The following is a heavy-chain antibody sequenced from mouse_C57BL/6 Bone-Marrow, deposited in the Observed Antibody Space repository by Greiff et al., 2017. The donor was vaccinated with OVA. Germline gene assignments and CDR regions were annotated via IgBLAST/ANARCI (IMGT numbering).Heavy chain of an antibody. D-gene: IGHD1-2*01. V-gene: IGHV1-26*01. CDR3: ARVRYYGWYFDV. Sequence: VQLQQSGPELVKPGASVKISCKASGYTFTDYYMNWVKQSHGKSLEWIGDINPNNGGTSYNQKFKGKATLTVDKSSSTAYMELRSLTSEDSAVYYCARVRYYGWYFDVWGTGSTVTVSS. CDR1: GYTFTDYY. J-gene: IGHJ1*03. CDR2: INPNNGGT.